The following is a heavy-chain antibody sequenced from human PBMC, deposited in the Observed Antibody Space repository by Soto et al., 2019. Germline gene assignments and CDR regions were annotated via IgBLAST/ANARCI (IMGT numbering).Heavy chain of an antibody. CDR3: ARVYDYVWGSYRYTGGHFDY. Sequence: QVQLVESGGGVVQPGRSLRLSCAASGFTFSSYAMHWVRQAPGKGLEWVAVISYDGSNKYYADSVKGRFTISRDNSKNTLYLQMNSPRAEDTAVYYCARVYDYVWGSYRYTGGHFDYWGQGTLVTVSS. CDR2: ISYDGSNK. V-gene: IGHV3-30-3*01. CDR1: GFTFSSYA. D-gene: IGHD3-16*02. J-gene: IGHJ4*02.